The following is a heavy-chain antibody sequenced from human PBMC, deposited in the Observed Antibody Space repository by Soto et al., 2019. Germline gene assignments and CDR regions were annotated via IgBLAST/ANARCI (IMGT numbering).Heavy chain of an antibody. D-gene: IGHD3-10*01. CDR2: IYWNYDK. J-gene: IGHJ4*02. CDR3: AHIGLFGELDY. V-gene: IGHV2-5*01. CDR1: GFSLSTSGVG. Sequence: QITLKESGPTLVKPTQTLTLTCTFSGFSLSTSGVGVGWIRQPPGKALEWLALIYWNYDKRYSPSLKSRLTITKDTSKNQVVLTMSNMDPVDTATYYCAHIGLFGELDYWGQGTLVTVSS.